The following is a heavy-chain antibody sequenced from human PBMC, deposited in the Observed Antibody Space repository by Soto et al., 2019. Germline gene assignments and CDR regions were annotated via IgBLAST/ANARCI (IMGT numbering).Heavy chain of an antibody. V-gene: IGHV3-11*01. CDR3: ARFHHDYVDWFDP. J-gene: IGHJ5*02. CDR1: GFTFSDYY. D-gene: IGHD4-17*01. Sequence: GGSLRLSCAASGFTFSDYYMSWIRQAPGKGLEWVSYISSSGSTIYYADSVKGRFTISRDNAKNSLYLQMNSLRAEDTAVYYCARFHHDYVDWFDPWGQGTLVTVSS. CDR2: ISSSGSTI.